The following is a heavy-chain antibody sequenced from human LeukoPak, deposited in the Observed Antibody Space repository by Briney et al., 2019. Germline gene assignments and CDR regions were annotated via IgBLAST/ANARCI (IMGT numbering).Heavy chain of an antibody. CDR1: GFIFSNYA. J-gene: IGHJ4*02. V-gene: IGHV3-23*01. D-gene: IGHD3-16*01. CDR2: ISGSGDTT. Sequence: GGSLRLSCATSGFIFSNYAVNWVRQAPGKGLEWVSIISGSGDTTYYADSVKGRFTISRDNSKNSLYLQMNSLRAEDTAVYYCARERRAGLIRMHYFDYWGQGTLVTVSS. CDR3: ARERRAGLIRMHYFDY.